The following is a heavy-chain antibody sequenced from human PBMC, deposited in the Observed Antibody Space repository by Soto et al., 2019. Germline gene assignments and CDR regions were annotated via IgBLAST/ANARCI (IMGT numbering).Heavy chain of an antibody. J-gene: IGHJ4*02. Sequence: SETLSLTCTVSVGSISTYYWSWIRQPPGKGLEWIGYIYYNGSTNYNPSLKSRVAISVDTSKSQFSLKLSSVTAADTAVYYCARRGGSIPHPPYYFDYWGQGTLVTVSS. V-gene: IGHV4-59*08. CDR2: IYYNGST. D-gene: IGHD1-26*01. CDR1: VGSISTYY. CDR3: ARRGGSIPHPPYYFDY.